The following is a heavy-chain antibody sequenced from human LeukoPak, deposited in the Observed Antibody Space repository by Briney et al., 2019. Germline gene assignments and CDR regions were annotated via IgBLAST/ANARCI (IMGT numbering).Heavy chain of an antibody. CDR3: ARLAPHRVLWVDYNSYMDV. CDR2: ISSRGSGV. CDR1: GFSFSDYY. J-gene: IGHJ6*03. Sequence: GGSLRLSCAASGFSFSDYYMSWIRQAPGKGLEWLSYISSRGSGVYYAESVRGRFTISRDNARNSLYLEVSSLRADDTAVYYCARLAPHRVLWVDYNSYMDVWGKGTTVTVSS. D-gene: IGHD3-10*01. V-gene: IGHV3-11*01.